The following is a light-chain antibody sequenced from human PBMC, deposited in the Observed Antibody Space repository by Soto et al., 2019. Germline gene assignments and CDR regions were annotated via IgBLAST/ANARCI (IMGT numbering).Light chain of an antibody. CDR2: ANT. V-gene: IGLV1-40*01. CDR3: QSSDHSLSDRV. CDR1: SSKIGANYD. J-gene: IGLJ3*02. Sequence: QSVLTQPPSVSGAPGQRVTISCTGDSSKIGANYDVHWYQQHPGTAPKLLIYANTNRPSGVPDRFSGSKSGTSASLAITGIQAKDEADYDCQSSDHSLSDRVFGGGTKLTVL.